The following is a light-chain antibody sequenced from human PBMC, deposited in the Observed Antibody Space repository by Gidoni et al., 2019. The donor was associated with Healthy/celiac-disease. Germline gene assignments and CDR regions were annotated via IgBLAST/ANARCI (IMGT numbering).Light chain of an antibody. CDR2: EAS. Sequence: DFQVTQSPSSVSTSVGDTVNINCRASQDISRWLAWYQQKPGKAPKLLIYEASTLQSGVPSRFSGSGSGTDFTLTISSLQPEEFATYYCQQASSFPLTFGGGTKVELK. J-gene: IGKJ4*01. CDR1: QDISRW. CDR3: QQASSFPLT. V-gene: IGKV1-12*01.